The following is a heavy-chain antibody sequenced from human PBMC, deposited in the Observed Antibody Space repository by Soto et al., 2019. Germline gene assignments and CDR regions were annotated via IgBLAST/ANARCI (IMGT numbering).Heavy chain of an antibody. CDR2: IYYSGST. CDR3: ARERSCSGGSCYPFDY. V-gene: IGHV4-30-4*01. CDR1: GGSISSGDNY. J-gene: IGHJ4*02. Sequence: PSETLSLTCTVSGGSISSGDNYWSWIRQPPGKGLEWIVYIYYSGSTYYTPSLKSRVTISLDTSKNQFSLKLSSVTAADTAVYYCARERSCSGGSCYPFDYWGQGTLVTVSS. D-gene: IGHD2-15*01.